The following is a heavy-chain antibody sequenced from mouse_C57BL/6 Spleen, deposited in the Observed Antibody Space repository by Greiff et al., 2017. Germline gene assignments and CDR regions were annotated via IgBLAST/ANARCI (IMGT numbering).Heavy chain of an antibody. J-gene: IGHJ3*01. V-gene: IGHV3-6*01. D-gene: IGHD1-1*01. CDR3: AREGYGSSYVAWFAY. CDR1: GYSITSGYY. Sequence: EVQLVESGPGLVKPSQSLSLTCSVTGYSITSGYYWNWIRQFPGNKLEWMGYISYDGSNNYNPSLKNRISITRDTSKNQFFLKLNSVTTEDTATYYCAREGYGSSYVAWFAYWGQGTLVTVSA. CDR2: ISYDGSN.